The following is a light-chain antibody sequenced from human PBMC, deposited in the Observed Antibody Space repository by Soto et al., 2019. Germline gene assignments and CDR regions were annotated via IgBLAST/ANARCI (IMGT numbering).Light chain of an antibody. Sequence: EIVLTQSPAILSVSPGERATLSCRASQSVSSNLAWFQQKPGQAPRLLIYGASTRTTGIPDRFSGSGSGTDFTLTIGRLEPGDFAVYYCLHYGGSPLTFGQGTRLEIK. J-gene: IGKJ5*01. CDR3: LHYGGSPLT. V-gene: IGKV3-20*01. CDR2: GAS. CDR1: QSVSSN.